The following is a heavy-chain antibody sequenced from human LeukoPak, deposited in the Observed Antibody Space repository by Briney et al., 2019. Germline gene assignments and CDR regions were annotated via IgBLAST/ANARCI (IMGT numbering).Heavy chain of an antibody. V-gene: IGHV3-33*01. CDR1: GFIFSNYG. CDR2: IWYDGSNK. Sequence: GGSLRLSCAASGFIFSNYGMHWVRQAPGKGLEWVPVIWYDGSNKYYADSVKGRFTISRDNSKNTVYLQMNSLRAEDTAVYYCARGLRNTDTFDIWGQGTMVTVSS. J-gene: IGHJ3*02. CDR3: ARGLRNTDTFDI.